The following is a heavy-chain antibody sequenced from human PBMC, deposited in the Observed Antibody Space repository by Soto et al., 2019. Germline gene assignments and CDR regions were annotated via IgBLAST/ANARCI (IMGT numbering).Heavy chain of an antibody. J-gene: IGHJ4*02. V-gene: IGHV3-30*18. CDR1: GFTFSSYG. Sequence: ESVGGVVQPGRSLRLSCAASGFTFSSYGMHWVRQAPGKGLEWVAVISYDGSNKYYADSVKGRFTISRDNSKNTLYLQMNSLGAEDTAVYYCAKEVATAPRYWGQGTLVTVSS. D-gene: IGHD2-15*01. CDR3: AKEVATAPRY. CDR2: ISYDGSNK.